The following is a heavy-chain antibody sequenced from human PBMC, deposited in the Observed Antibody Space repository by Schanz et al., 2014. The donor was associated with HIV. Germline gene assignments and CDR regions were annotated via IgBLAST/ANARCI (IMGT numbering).Heavy chain of an antibody. D-gene: IGHD4-4*01. V-gene: IGHV1-8*02. CDR1: GYTFTNYY. CDR3: ASQYSNYDSSRRYHWYFDL. J-gene: IGHJ2*01. CDR2: MNPNSGNT. Sequence: QVHLVQSGAEVRRPGASVKVSCMASGYTFTNYYIHWVRQATGQGLEWMGWMNPNSGNTGYAQKFQGRVDMTRTTSISTAYMELRGLTSEDTAVYYCASQYSNYDSSRRYHWYFDLWGRGTLVTVSS.